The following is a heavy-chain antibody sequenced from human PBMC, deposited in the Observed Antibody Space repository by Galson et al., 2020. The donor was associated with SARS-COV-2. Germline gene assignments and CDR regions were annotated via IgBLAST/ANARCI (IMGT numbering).Heavy chain of an antibody. J-gene: IGHJ3*02. D-gene: IGHD6-6*01. CDR2: IIPIFGTA. CDR1: GGTFSSYA. Sequence: SVKVSCKASGGTFSSYAISWVRQAPGQGLEWMGGIIPIFGTANYAQKFQGRVTITADESTSTAYMELSSLRSEDTAVYYCARDRGAARRTFDAFDIWGQGTMVTVSS. V-gene: IGHV1-69*13. CDR3: ARDRGAARRTFDAFDI.